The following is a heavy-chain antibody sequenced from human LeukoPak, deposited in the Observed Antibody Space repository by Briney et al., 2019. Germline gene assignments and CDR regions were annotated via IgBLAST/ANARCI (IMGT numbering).Heavy chain of an antibody. V-gene: IGHV1-2*02. CDR1: GYTFTGYY. CDR3: ARARRSLPSTYDFWSGYTY. J-gene: IGHJ4*02. CDR2: INPNSGGT. D-gene: IGHD3-3*01. Sequence: ASVKVSCKASGYTFTGYYMHWVRQAPGQGLEWMGWINPNSGGTNYAQKFQGRVTMTRDTSISTAYMELSRLRSDDTAVYYCARARRSLPSTYDFWSGYTYWGQGTLVTVSS.